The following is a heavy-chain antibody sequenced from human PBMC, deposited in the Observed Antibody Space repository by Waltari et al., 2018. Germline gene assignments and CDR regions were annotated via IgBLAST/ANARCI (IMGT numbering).Heavy chain of an antibody. D-gene: IGHD5-12*01. J-gene: IGHJ4*02. V-gene: IGHV3-7*01. Sequence: EVQLVESGGGLVQPGGSLRLSCAAPGFTFSRYWMGWVRQAPGKGLEWVANIKQDGREEYYVDSVKGRFTISRDNAKNSLYLQMSSLRAEDTAVYYCARLNSGYEGFDYWGQGTLVTVSS. CDR2: IKQDGREE. CDR1: GFTFSRYW. CDR3: ARLNSGYEGFDY.